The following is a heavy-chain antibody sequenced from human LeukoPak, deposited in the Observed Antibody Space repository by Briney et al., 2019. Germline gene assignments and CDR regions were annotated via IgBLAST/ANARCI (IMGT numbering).Heavy chain of an antibody. D-gene: IGHD6-19*01. CDR3: ARDGVAGGFDY. Sequence: SETLSLTRTLPGGSIGSYYWNWIRQAPRKGLEWIGYIHYSGSTNHNSSLNSRVTMSVHTSKNQYSLKLSTVTAADTTVDYCARDGVAGGFDYWGQGTLVTVSS. V-gene: IGHV4-59*01. J-gene: IGHJ4*02. CDR2: IHYSGST. CDR1: GGSIGSYY.